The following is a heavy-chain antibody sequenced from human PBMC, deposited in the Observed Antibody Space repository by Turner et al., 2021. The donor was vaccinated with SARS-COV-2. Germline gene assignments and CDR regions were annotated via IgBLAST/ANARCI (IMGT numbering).Heavy chain of an antibody. D-gene: IGHD3-10*01. CDR2: IHCRGST. CDR1: GDAMGGYY. V-gene: IGHV4-59*01. CDR3: AGHVYGSDWYLDL. J-gene: IGHJ2*01. Sequence: QVQLQESGPGLVKPPETLSLTCSVSGDAMGGYYSHWICYSWTWGRQAPGRGLEWCAYIHCRGSTNYNPSLKSRLNIVADTSTNQFSLKLTSVTAADTAVYYCAGHVYGSDWYLDLWGRGTLVTVSS.